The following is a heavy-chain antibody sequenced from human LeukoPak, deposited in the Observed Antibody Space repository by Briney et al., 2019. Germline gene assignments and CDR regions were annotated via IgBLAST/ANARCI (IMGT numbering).Heavy chain of an antibody. V-gene: IGHV1-2*02. D-gene: IGHD6-13*01. J-gene: IGHJ4*02. CDR3: ARREGAAAEYYFDY. CDR1: GYTFTGYY. CDR2: INPNSGGT. Sequence: ASVKVSCKASGYTFTGYYMHWVRQAPGQGLEWMGWINPNSGGTNYAQKFQGRVTMTRDTSISTAYMELNRLRSDDTAVYYCARREGAAAEYYFDYWGQGTLVTVSS.